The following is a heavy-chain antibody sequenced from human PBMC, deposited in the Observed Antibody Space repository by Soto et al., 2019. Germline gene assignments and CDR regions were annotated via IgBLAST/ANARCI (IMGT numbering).Heavy chain of an antibody. CDR1: GFTFSNYA. CDR2: SGGGDDI. V-gene: IGHV3-23*01. J-gene: IGHJ3*01. Sequence: VQLLESGGGLVHPGGSLRRSCEASGFTFSNYAMAWVRQTPGEGPEWVSTSGGGDDIFYAKSVQGRFIISRDDSRSTMYLQRGNLRVEYTPIDLCAKDSISYNGSYDAVDVWGQGTVVTVSS. D-gene: IGHD3-3*02. CDR3: AKDSISYNGSYDAVDV.